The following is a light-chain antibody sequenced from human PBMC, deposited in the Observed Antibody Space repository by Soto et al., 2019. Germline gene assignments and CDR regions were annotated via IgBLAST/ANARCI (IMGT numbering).Light chain of an antibody. J-gene: IGLJ7*01. V-gene: IGLV2-14*01. CDR3: SSYTGSTTVI. CDR2: EVS. CDR1: SNDVGGYAY. Sequence: QSALTQPASVSGSPGQSITISCTGTSNDVGGYAYVSWYQQHPGKAPKVMIYEVSNRPSGVSHRFSGSRSGNTASLTISGLQAEDEALYYCSSYTGSTTVIFGGGTQLTVL.